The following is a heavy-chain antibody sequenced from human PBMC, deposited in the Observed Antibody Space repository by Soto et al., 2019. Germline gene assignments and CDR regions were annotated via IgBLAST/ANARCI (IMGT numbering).Heavy chain of an antibody. Sequence: QVQLQESGPGLVKPSETLSLTCAVSGVSIINNYWTWIRQPAGKGLEWLGRVYSSGRTTYNPSLKSRLPMSVDTSKNLFSLHLTSVTAADTAVYYCARREDTFDFWGQGMLVTVSS. V-gene: IGHV4-4*07. CDR1: GVSIINNY. CDR3: ARREDTFDF. CDR2: VYSSGRT. J-gene: IGHJ4*02.